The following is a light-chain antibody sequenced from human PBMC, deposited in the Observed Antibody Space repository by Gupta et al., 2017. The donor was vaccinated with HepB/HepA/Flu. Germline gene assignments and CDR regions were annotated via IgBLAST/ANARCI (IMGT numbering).Light chain of an antibody. Sequence: EIVLTQSPGTLSLSPGERATLSCRASRSFSSNYLAWYQQKLGQAPRLLIYAASNRATGIPDRFSGSGSGTDFTLTISRLEPEDFAVYYGQQYDISLPGYTFGQGTKLEIK. CDR1: RSFSSNY. J-gene: IGKJ2*01. CDR2: AAS. CDR3: QQYDISLPGYT. V-gene: IGKV3-20*01.